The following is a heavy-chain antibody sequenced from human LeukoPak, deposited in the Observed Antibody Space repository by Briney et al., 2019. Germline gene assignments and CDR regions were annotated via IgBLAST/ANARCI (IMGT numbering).Heavy chain of an antibody. V-gene: IGHV1-18*04. J-gene: IGHJ4*02. Sequence: ALVKVSCKASGYTFTSYGISWVRQAPGQGLEWMGWISAYNGNTIYAQKLQGRVTMTTDTSTSTAYMELRSLRSDDTAVYYCARAATTGYYYGSGSYLVYWGQGTLVTVSS. CDR3: ARAATTGYYYGSGSYLVY. CDR1: GYTFTSYG. D-gene: IGHD3-10*01. CDR2: ISAYNGNT.